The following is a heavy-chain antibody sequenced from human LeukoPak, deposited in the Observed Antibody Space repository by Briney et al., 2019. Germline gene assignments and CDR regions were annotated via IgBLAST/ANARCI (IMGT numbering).Heavy chain of an antibody. CDR2: ISNDGITR. CDR3: ARDIWGNNGYYTDY. J-gene: IGHJ4*02. Sequence: PGGSLRLSCAASGFTFSTYGFHWVRQAPGEGLEWATFISNDGITRYYAESVKGRFTISRDNSKSTLYLQMNNLRAEDTAVYYCARDIWGNNGYYTDYWGQGTLVTVSS. V-gene: IGHV3-33*01. CDR1: GFTFSTYG. D-gene: IGHD3-22*01.